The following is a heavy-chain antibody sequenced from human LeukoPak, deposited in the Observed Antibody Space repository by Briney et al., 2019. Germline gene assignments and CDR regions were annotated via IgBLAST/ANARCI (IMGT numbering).Heavy chain of an antibody. CDR2: ISSSSSYI. CDR3: ASTPTVLRYFDI. CDR1: GFTFSSYS. D-gene: IGHD3-9*01. Sequence: GGSLRLSCAASGFTFSSYSMNWVRQAPGKGLEWVSSISSSSSYIYYADSVKGRFTISRDNGKNSLNLQMNSLRAEDTAVYYCASTPTVLRYFDIWGQGTMVTVSS. V-gene: IGHV3-21*01. J-gene: IGHJ3*02.